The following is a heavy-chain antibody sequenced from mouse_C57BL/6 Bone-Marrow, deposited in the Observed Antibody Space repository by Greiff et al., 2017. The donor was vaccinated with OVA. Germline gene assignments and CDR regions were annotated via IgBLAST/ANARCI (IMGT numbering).Heavy chain of an antibody. Sequence: VQLQASGAELVRPGASVKLSCTASGYTFTDYYIHWVKQRPGQGLEWIARIYPGSGHTYYNEKFKGKATLTAEKSSSTAYMQLSSLTSAASAVDCYARSTVHAMDYWGQGTSVTVSA. CDR2: IYPGSGHT. CDR3: ARSTVHAMDY. V-gene: IGHV1-76*01. J-gene: IGHJ4*01. D-gene: IGHD1-1*01. CDR1: GYTFTDYY.